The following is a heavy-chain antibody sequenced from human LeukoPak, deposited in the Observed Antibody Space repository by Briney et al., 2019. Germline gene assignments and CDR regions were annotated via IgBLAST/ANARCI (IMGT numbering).Heavy chain of an antibody. J-gene: IGHJ5*02. V-gene: IGHV3-49*04. CDR2: IRREASGGTT. D-gene: IGHD1-1*01. CDR1: GFKFCDYA. Sequence: PGGSLRLSCIGSGFKFCDYAMTWVRQAPGKGLEWVGFIRREASGGTTEFAASVKGRFTISIDESKSIAYLQMNSLKTEDTGVYYCARGPRLYGNWFDPWGQGTLVTVSS. CDR3: ARGPRLYGNWFDP.